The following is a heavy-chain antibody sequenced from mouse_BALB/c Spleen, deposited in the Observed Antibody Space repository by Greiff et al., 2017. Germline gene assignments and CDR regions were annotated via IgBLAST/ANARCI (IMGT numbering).Heavy chain of an antibody. J-gene: IGHJ4*01. CDR1: GYSITSDYA. CDR2: ISYSGST. D-gene: IGHD2-1*01. CDR3: ARNGNYVDYYAMDY. Sequence: DVQLQESGPGLVKPSQSLSLTCTVTGYSITSDYAWYWIRQFPGNKLEWMGYISYSGSTSYNPSLKSRISITRDTSKNQFFLQLNSVTTEDTATYDCARNGNYVDYYAMDYWGQGTSVTVSS. V-gene: IGHV3-2*02.